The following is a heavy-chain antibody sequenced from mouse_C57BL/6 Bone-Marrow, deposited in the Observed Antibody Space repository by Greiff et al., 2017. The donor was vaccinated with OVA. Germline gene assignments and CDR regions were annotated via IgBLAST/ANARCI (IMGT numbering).Heavy chain of an antibody. CDR2: INPYNGGT. D-gene: IGHD2-5*01. Sequence: VQLKESGPVLVKPGASVKMSCKASGYTFTDYYMNWVKQSHGKSLEWIGVINPYNGGTSYNQKFKGKATLTVDKSSSTAYMELNSLTSEDSAVYYCARGDYSKGYYAMDYWGQGTSVTVSS. CDR3: ARGDYSKGYYAMDY. V-gene: IGHV1-19*01. CDR1: GYTFTDYY. J-gene: IGHJ4*01.